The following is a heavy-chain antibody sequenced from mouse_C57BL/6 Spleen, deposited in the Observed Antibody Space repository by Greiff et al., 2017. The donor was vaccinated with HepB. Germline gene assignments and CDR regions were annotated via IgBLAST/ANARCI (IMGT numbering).Heavy chain of an antibody. D-gene: IGHD1-1*01. CDR2: INPNYGTT. CDR3: ARASIITTAVATNFDY. CDR1: GYSFTDYN. J-gene: IGHJ2*01. V-gene: IGHV1-39*01. Sequence: SQLQQSGPELVKPGASVKISCKASGYSFTDYNMNWVKQSNGKSLEWIGVINPNYGTTSYNQKFKGKATLTVDQSSSTAYMQINSLTSEDSAVYYCARASIITTAVATNFDYWGQGTTLTVSS.